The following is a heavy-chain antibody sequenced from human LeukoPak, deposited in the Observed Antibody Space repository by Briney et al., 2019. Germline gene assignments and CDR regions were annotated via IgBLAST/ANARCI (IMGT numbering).Heavy chain of an antibody. V-gene: IGHV3-30*04. Sequence: GGSLRLSCAASGFTFSSYAMHWVRQAPGKGLEWVAVISYDGSNKYYADSVKGRFTISRDNSKNTLYLQMNSLRAEDTAVYYCARTDCSGGSCYSEGGYYFDYWGQGTLVTVSS. CDR3: ARTDCSGGSCYSEGGYYFDY. D-gene: IGHD2-15*01. J-gene: IGHJ4*02. CDR2: ISYDGSNK. CDR1: GFTFSSYA.